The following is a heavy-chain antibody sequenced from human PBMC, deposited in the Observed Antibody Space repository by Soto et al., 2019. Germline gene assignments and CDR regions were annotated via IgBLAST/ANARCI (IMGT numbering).Heavy chain of an antibody. CDR2: ISSSSSTI. Sequence: PGGSLRLSCAASGFTFSSYSMNWVRQAPGKGLEWVSYISSSSSTIYYADSVKGRFTISRDNAKNSLYLQMNSLRDEDTAVYYCARDYLAYYGVPLYYYYYGMDVWGQGTTVTVSS. CDR3: ARDYLAYYGVPLYYYYYGMDV. V-gene: IGHV3-48*02. J-gene: IGHJ6*02. D-gene: IGHD4-17*01. CDR1: GFTFSSYS.